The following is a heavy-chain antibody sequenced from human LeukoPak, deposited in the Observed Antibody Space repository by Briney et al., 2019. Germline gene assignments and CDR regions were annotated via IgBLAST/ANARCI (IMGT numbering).Heavy chain of an antibody. CDR2: IIPIFGTA. CDR1: GGTFSSYA. Sequence: SVKVSCKASGGTFSSYAISWVRQAPGQGLEWMGGIIPIFGTANYAQKFQGRVTITTDESTSTAYMELSSLRSEDTAVYYCARGGLLYQPPNWFDSWGQATLVTVSS. CDR3: ARGGLLYQPPNWFDS. D-gene: IGHD2-2*01. V-gene: IGHV1-69*05. J-gene: IGHJ5*01.